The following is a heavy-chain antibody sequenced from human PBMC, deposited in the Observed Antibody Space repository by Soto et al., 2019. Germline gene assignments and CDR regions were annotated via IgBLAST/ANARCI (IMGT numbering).Heavy chain of an antibody. J-gene: IGHJ4*02. V-gene: IGHV1-18*01. D-gene: IGHD3-9*01. CDR2: ISAYNGNT. Sequence: ASVKVSCKASGYTFTSYGISWVRQAPGQGLEWMGWISAYNGNTNYAQKLQGRVTMTTDTSTSTAYMELRSLRSDDTAVYYCARDRIRGHYDILTGFDYWGQGTLVTVSS. CDR3: ARDRIRGHYDILTGFDY. CDR1: GYTFTSYG.